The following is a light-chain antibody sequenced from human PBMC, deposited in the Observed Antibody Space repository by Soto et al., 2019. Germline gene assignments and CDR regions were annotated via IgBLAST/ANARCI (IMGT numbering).Light chain of an antibody. J-gene: IGKJ3*01. V-gene: IGKV1-9*01. Sequence: DIQLTQSPSFLSASVGDRVTITCRDSQGIANHFAWYQQKPAKAPSLLIYHASTLQSGVPSRFSGSQSGTEITLTISSLQPEDFATYHCQQFYSYPFTVGPGTKVDVK. CDR1: QGIANH. CDR2: HAS. CDR3: QQFYSYPFT.